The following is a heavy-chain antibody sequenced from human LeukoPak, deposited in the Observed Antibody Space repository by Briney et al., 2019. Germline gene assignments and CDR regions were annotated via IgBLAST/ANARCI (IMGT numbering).Heavy chain of an antibody. D-gene: IGHD3-9*01. V-gene: IGHV4-39*01. Sequence: PSETLSLTCTVSGFSVSDPLSYWGWVRQPPGKGLEWIAEINFIGRTSYNSSLNSRVTMSVDTSKNQFSLKMTSLTAADTAVYFWARLTKGRYFDYIFAFWGQGILVTVSS. CDR2: INFIGRT. J-gene: IGHJ4*02. CDR1: GFSVSDPLSY. CDR3: ARLTKGRYFDYIFAF.